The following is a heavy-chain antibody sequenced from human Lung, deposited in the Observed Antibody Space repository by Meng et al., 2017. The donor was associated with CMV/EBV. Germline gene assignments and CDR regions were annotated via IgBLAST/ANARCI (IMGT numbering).Heavy chain of an antibody. CDR3: AKEGGNSASPVYFYFGMDV. Sequence: SCAASGFRFSSHGMHWVRQAPGKGLEWVAYIGYDGTNDKIKNSVKGRFTISRDNSKNTLYLQMDRLTPEDTAVYYCAKEGGNSASPVYFYFGMDVGXQGTXVTVSS. D-gene: IGHD1-7*01. V-gene: IGHV3-30*02. J-gene: IGHJ6*02. CDR2: IGYDGTND. CDR1: GFRFSSHG.